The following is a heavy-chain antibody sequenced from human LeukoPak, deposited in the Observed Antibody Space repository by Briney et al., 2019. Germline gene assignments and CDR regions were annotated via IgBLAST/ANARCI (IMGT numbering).Heavy chain of an antibody. D-gene: IGHD6-19*01. CDR1: GGSISSSSNY. CDR3: ARLTYSSGWYGAYFDY. Sequence: SETLSLTCTVSGGSISSSSNYWGWIRQPPGKGLEWIGSIYYSGSTYYNPSLKSRVTISVDTSENQFSLKLSSVTAADTAVYYCARLTYSSGWYGAYFDYWGQGTLVTVSS. CDR2: IYYSGST. J-gene: IGHJ4*02. V-gene: IGHV4-39*01.